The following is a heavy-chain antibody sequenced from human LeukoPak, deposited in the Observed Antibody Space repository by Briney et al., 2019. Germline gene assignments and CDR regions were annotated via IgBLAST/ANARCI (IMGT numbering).Heavy chain of an antibody. Sequence: GGSLRLSCAASGFTFTNSWMAWVRQAPGKGLEWVANIKQDGSTKHYADSLKGRFTISRDNPKNSLYLQMNSLRADDTAVYYCARDTDGSPDFWGQGILVTVAS. CDR2: IKQDGSTK. CDR1: GFTFTNSW. J-gene: IGHJ4*02. D-gene: IGHD1-26*01. CDR3: ARDTDGSPDF. V-gene: IGHV3-7*01.